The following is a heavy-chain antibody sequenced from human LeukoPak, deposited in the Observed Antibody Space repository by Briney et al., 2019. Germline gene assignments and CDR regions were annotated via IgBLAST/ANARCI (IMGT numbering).Heavy chain of an antibody. J-gene: IGHJ3*02. CDR2: IYYSGNS. D-gene: IGHD5-12*01. Sequence: SETLSLTCTVSGGSISSGSHYWGWIRQPPGKELEWIGNIYYSGNSYYNPSLKSRVTISVDTSKNQFSLKLSSVTAADTAVYYCARHSRSGYSDYESAFDIWGQGTMVIVSS. CDR3: ARHSRSGYSDYESAFDI. CDR1: GGSISSGSHY. V-gene: IGHV4-39*01.